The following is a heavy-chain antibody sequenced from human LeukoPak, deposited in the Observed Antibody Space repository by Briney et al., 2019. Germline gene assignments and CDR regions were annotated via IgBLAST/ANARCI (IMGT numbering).Heavy chain of an antibody. D-gene: IGHD5-18*01. CDR2: ISAYNGDT. J-gene: IGHJ3*02. CDR3: AREHVDTSFDI. CDR1: GYSFTSYG. V-gene: IGHV1-18*01. Sequence: ASVKVSCKASGYSFTSYGISWVRQAPGQGLEWMGWISAYNGDTNYAQKFQGRVTMTTDTSTRTAYMELRSLRSDDTAVYYCAREHVDTSFDIWGQGTMVTVSS.